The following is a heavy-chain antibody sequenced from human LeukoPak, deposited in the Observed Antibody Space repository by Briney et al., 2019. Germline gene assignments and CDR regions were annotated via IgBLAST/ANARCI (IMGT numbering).Heavy chain of an antibody. V-gene: IGHV3-53*01. CDR2: IYSGGTT. Sequence: PGGSLRLSCAASGFTVSSNYMNLVRQAPGNGLGWGSIIYSGGTTYYADSVRGRFTISRDESKNTLYLQMNSLRAEDTAVYYCARLSYYHSRGYYQRYFDLWGRGTLVTVSS. CDR1: GFTVSSNY. CDR3: ARLSYYHSRGYYQRYFDL. J-gene: IGHJ2*01. D-gene: IGHD3-22*01.